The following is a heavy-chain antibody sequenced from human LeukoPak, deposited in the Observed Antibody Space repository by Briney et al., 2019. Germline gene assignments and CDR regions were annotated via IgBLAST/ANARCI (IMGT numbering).Heavy chain of an antibody. CDR3: ARGGELLRPADY. Sequence: GGSLRLSCAASGFTFSSYWMSWVRQAPGKGLEWVANMNQDGSEKYYVDSVKGRFTISRDNAENSLYLQMNNLRAEDTAVIYCARGGELLRPADYWGQGTLVTVSS. D-gene: IGHD1-26*01. CDR2: MNQDGSEK. CDR1: GFTFSSYW. V-gene: IGHV3-7*01. J-gene: IGHJ4*02.